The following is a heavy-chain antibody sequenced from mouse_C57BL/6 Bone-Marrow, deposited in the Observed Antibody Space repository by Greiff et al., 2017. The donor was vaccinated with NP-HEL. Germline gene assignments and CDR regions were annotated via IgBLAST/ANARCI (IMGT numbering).Heavy chain of an antibody. CDR2: ISYSGST. J-gene: IGHJ1*03. CDR1: GYSITSDY. CDR3: GRYRHMGKDRDFDG. Sequence: EVQLVESGPGLAKPSQTLSLTCSVTGYSITSDYWNWIRKFPGNKLEYMGYISYSGSTYSNPSLNSRISITRDTSKNQDYLQLNYVTTEDTATYYGGRYRHMGKDRDFDGGGTGTTVTVSS. V-gene: IGHV3-8*01. D-gene: IGHD6-1*01.